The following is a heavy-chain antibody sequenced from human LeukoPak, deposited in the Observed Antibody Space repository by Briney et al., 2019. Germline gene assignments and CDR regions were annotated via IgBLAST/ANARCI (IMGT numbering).Heavy chain of an antibody. J-gene: IGHJ4*02. V-gene: IGHV1-24*01. CDR2: FDPEDGET. Sequence: VASVKVSCKVSGYTLTELSMHWVRQAPGKGLEWMGGFDPEDGETIYAQKFQGRVTMTEDTSTDTAYMELSSLRSEDTAVYYCARRDYYGSGSPTFDYWGQGTLVTVSS. CDR1: GYTLTELS. D-gene: IGHD3-10*01. CDR3: ARRDYYGSGSPTFDY.